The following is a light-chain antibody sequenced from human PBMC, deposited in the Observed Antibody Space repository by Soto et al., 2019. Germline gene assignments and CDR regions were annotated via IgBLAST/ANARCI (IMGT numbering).Light chain of an antibody. V-gene: IGKV3-20*01. CDR3: QQSYSRWWT. CDR2: GAS. CDR1: QSVSNNY. J-gene: IGKJ1*01. Sequence: EIVLTQSPGTLSLSPGERATLSCRASQSVSNNYLAWYQQKPGQAPRLLIYGASNRATGIPDRFSGSGSGTNFTLTIDSLQPEDFATYYCQQSYSRWWTFGQGTKGDIK.